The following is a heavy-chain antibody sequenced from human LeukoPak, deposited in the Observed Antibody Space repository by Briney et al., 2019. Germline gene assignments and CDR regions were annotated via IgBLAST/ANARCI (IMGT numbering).Heavy chain of an antibody. V-gene: IGHV4-34*01. CDR3: ARAYLDCTGGSCYPFSFDY. Sequence: SETLSLTCAVYGGSFSGYYWSWIRQPPGKGLEWIGEINHSGSTNYNPSLKSRVTMSVDTSKNQLSLKLTSVTAADTAVYYCARAYLDCTGGSCYPFSFDYWGQGTLVTVSS. D-gene: IGHD2-15*01. CDR2: INHSGST. J-gene: IGHJ4*02. CDR1: GGSFSGYY.